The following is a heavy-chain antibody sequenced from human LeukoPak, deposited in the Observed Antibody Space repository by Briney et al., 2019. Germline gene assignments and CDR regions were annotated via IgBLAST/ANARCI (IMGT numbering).Heavy chain of an antibody. V-gene: IGHV3-9*01. J-gene: IGHJ4*02. CDR1: GFTFDDYA. CDR3: AKGQSITMVRVGFDY. D-gene: IGHD3-10*01. CDR2: ISWNSGSI. Sequence: GGSLRLSCAASGFTFDDYAMHWVRQAPGKGLEWVSGISWNSGSIGYADSVKGRFTISRDNAKNSLYLQMNSLRAEDTALYYCAKGQSITMVRVGFDYWGQGTLVTVSS.